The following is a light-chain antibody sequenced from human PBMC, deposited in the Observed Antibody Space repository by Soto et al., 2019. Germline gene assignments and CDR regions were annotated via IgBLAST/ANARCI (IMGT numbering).Light chain of an antibody. CDR3: QADDSSLRVV. J-gene: IGLJ3*02. CDR2: GNS. CDR1: SSNIGAGSD. V-gene: IGLV1-40*01. Sequence: QSVLTQPPSVSGAPGQRVTISCTGSSSNIGAGSDVHWYQQLPGTAPKLLIYGNSNRPSGVPDRFSGSKSGTSASLAITGLQAEDEANYYCQADDSSLRVVVGGGSK.